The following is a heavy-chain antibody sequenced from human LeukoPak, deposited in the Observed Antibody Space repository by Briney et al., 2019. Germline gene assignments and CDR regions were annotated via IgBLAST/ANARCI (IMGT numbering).Heavy chain of an antibody. CDR1: GGTFSSYA. CDR3: ASPDPKEYYYDSSGYYYAS. CDR2: IIPIFGTA. Sequence: SVKVSCKASGGTFSSYAISWVRQAPGQGLEWMGGIIPIFGTANYAQKFQGRVTITADESTSTAYMELSSLRSEDTAVYYCASPDPKEYYYDSSGYYYASWGQGTLVTVSS. J-gene: IGHJ5*02. V-gene: IGHV1-69*13. D-gene: IGHD3-22*01.